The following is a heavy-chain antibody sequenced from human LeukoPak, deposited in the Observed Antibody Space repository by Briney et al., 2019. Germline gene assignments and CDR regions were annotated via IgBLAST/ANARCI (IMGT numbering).Heavy chain of an antibody. CDR3: ATGRAYGSGSYYKAAFDI. Sequence: PAGSLRLSCAASGFTFSSYAMHWVRQAPGKGLEWVAVISYDGSNKYYADSVKGRFTISRDNSKNTLYLQMNSLRAEDTAVYYCATGRAYGSGSYYKAAFDIWGQGTMVTVSS. V-gene: IGHV3-30*04. CDR1: GFTFSSYA. J-gene: IGHJ3*02. D-gene: IGHD3-10*01. CDR2: ISYDGSNK.